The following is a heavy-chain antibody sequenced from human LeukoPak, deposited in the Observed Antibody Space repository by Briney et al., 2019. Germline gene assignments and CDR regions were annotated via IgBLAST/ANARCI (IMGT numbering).Heavy chain of an antibody. CDR1: GFTVSSNY. CDR2: ISGSGGST. V-gene: IGHV3-23*01. Sequence: GGSLRLSCAASGFTVSSNYISGVRQAPGKGRERVSAISGSGGSTYYADSVKGRFTISRDSSKNTLYLQMNSLRAEDTAVYYCAKDLTTVTLGGAFDIWGQGTMVTVSS. J-gene: IGHJ3*02. CDR3: AKDLTTVTLGGAFDI. D-gene: IGHD4-17*01.